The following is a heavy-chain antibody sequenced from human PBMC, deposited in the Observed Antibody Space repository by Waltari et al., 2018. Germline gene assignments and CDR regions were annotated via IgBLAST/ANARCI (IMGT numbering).Heavy chain of an antibody. Sequence: EVQLVESGGGLIQPGESLRLSCAASGFTVSSNYMSWVRQAPGKGRGWVSVIVSDGRTYNADSVKGRFTISRDNSMNTLYLQMNSLRVEDMAMYYCATKSTSSVWFERWGQGTLVTVSS. J-gene: IGHJ5*02. CDR1: GFTVSSNY. D-gene: IGHD6-19*01. CDR3: ATKSTSSVWFER. CDR2: IVSDGRT. V-gene: IGHV3-53*01.